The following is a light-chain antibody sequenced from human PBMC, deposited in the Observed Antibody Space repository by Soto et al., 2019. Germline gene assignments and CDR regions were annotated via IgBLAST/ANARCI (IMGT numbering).Light chain of an antibody. Sequence: EIVMTQSPATLSVSPGERATLSCRASQRISSNLAWYQHKPGQAPRLLIFGASTRATGIPARFSGSGSETEFTLTISSLQSEDFAIYYCHQRQSWPRTFGQGTKV. J-gene: IGKJ1*01. CDR3: HQRQSWPRT. CDR1: QRISSN. CDR2: GAS. V-gene: IGKV3-15*01.